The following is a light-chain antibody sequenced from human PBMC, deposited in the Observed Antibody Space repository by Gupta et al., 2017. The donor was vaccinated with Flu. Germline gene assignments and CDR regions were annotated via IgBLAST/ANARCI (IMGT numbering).Light chain of an antibody. J-gene: IGLJ3*02. CDR1: SPNVGSNY. CDR2: RSN. Sequence: QSVLTQPPSASGTPGLRVTISCSGSSPNVGSNYVYWYQQHPGTAPKLLIYRSNQRPSGIPDRFSGSKSGTSASLAISGLRSEDEADYYCAAWDDSLSGQVFGGGTKLTVL. CDR3: AAWDDSLSGQV. V-gene: IGLV1-47*01.